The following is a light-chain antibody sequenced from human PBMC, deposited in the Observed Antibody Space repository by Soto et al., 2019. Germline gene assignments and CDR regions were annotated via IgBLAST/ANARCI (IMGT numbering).Light chain of an antibody. CDR2: DNN. J-gene: IGLJ1*01. CDR1: SSNIGNNY. V-gene: IGLV1-51*01. CDR3: GTWDSSLSVHV. Sequence: QSVLTQPPSVSAAPGQEVTISRSGTSSNIGNNYVSWYQQLPGTAPKLLIYDNNKRPSGIPDRFSGSKSGTSATLGITGLQTGDEADYYCGTWDSSLSVHVFGTGTKVTVL.